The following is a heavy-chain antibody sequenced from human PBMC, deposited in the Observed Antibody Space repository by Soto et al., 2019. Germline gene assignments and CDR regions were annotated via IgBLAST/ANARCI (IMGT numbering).Heavy chain of an antibody. CDR1: GFTVSSNY. CDR2: IYSGGST. Sequence: PGGSLRLSCAASGFTVSSNYMSWVRQAPGKGLEWVSVIYSGGSTYYADSVKGRFTISRDNSKNTLYLQMNSLRAEDTAVYYCARDRDYYYYGMEVWGQGTTVTVSS. J-gene: IGHJ6*02. CDR3: ARDRDYYYYGMEV. V-gene: IGHV3-53*01.